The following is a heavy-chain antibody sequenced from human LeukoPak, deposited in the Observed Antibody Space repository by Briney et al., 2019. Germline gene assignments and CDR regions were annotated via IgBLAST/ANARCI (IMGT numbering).Heavy chain of an antibody. Sequence: GGSLRLSCAASGFTFSSYSMNWVRPAPGKGLEWVSSISSTSSYIYYADSVKGRFTISRDNAKNSLYLQMNSLRAEDTALYFCARGYSSGHAAFDIWGQGTMVTVSS. J-gene: IGHJ3*02. D-gene: IGHD6-19*01. CDR1: GFTFSSYS. CDR2: ISSTSSYI. CDR3: ARGYSSGHAAFDI. V-gene: IGHV3-21*04.